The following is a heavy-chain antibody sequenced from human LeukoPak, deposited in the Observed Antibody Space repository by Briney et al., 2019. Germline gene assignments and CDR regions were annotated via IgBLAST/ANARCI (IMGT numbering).Heavy chain of an antibody. CDR3: ARDGGMLTGDPNWFDP. V-gene: IGHV3-30*03. J-gene: IGHJ5*02. CDR1: GFTFSSYG. D-gene: IGHD3-16*01. CDR2: ISYDGGNK. Sequence: QAGGSLRLSCAASGFTFSSYGMHWVRQAPGKGLEWVALISYDGGNKYYADSVKGRFTISRDNSKNTLYLQMNSLRAEDTAVYYCARDGGMLTGDPNWFDPWGQGTLVTVSS.